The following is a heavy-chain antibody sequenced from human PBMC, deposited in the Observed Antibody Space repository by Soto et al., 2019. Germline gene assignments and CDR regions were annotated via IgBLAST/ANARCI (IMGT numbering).Heavy chain of an antibody. CDR2: IYWDGES. V-gene: IGHV2-5*02. Sequence: QITLKEAGPTLVKPTETLTLTCTFSGFSFTTTRMGVGWTRQPPVKALEWLAIIYWDGESRYNPLLRRRLTLTEDNSNNQVVLTMTNMDPKDTATYYCAHRDSTGTTTYFDSWGQGIPVTVAS. CDR1: GFSFTTTRMG. J-gene: IGHJ4*02. D-gene: IGHD1-1*01. CDR3: AHRDSTGTTTYFDS.